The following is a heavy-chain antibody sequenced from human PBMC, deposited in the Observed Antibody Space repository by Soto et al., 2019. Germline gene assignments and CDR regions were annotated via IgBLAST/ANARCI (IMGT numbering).Heavy chain of an antibody. V-gene: IGHV3-48*01. J-gene: IGHJ5*02. CDR3: ARDLTVYAIGPSWFDL. CDR1: GFTFSSYS. CDR2: ISSSSSTI. D-gene: IGHD2-8*01. Sequence: GGSLRLSCAASGFTFSSYSMNWVRQAPGKGLEWVSYISSSSSTIYYADSVKGRFTISRDNAKNSLYLQMNSLRAEDTAVYYCARDLTVYAIGPSWFDLWGQGTLVTVSS.